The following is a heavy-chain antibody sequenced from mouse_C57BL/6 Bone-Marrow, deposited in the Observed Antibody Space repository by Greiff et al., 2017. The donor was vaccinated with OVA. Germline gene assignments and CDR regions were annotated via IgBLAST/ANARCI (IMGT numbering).Heavy chain of an antibody. Sequence: VKLQQPGAELVKPGASVKLSCKASGYTFTSYWMHWVKQRPGQGLEWIGMIHPNSGSTNYNEKFKSKATLTVDKSSSTAYMQLSSLTSEDSAVYYCALYYDYPAWFAYGGQGTLVTVSA. CDR2: IHPNSGST. J-gene: IGHJ3*01. CDR3: ALYYDYPAWFAY. V-gene: IGHV1-64*01. CDR1: GYTFTSYW. D-gene: IGHD2-4*01.